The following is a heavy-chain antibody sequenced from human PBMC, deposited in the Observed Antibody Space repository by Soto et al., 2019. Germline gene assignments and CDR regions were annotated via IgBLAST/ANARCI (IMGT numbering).Heavy chain of an antibody. CDR2: INHSGST. CDR1: GGSFTDYY. Sequence: SETLSLTCAVYGGSFTDYYWSWIRQSPGKGLEWIGEINHSGSTNYNPSLKSRVTISVDTSKNQFSLKLSSVTAADTAVYYCARAPPGITMVPGVINPYYYYGMDVWGQGTTVTVSS. CDR3: ARAPPGITMVPGVINPYYYYGMDV. D-gene: IGHD3-10*01. V-gene: IGHV4-34*01. J-gene: IGHJ6*02.